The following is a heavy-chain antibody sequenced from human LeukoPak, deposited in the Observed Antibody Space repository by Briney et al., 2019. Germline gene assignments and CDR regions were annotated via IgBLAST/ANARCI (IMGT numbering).Heavy chain of an antibody. D-gene: IGHD3-10*01. J-gene: IGHJ4*02. CDR2: IYYSGST. CDR3: AREANYYGSGSYFEGTFDY. V-gene: IGHV4-59*01. Sequence: SETLSLTCAVYGGSFSGYYWSWLRQPPGKGLEWIGYIYYSGSTNYNPSLKSRVTISADTSKNEFSLRLTSVTAADTAVYYCAREANYYGSGSYFEGTFDYWGQGSLVTVSS. CDR1: GGSFSGYY.